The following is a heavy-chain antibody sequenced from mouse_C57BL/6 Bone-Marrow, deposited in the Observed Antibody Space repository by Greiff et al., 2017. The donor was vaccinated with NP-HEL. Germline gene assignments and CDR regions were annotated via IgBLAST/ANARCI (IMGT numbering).Heavy chain of an antibody. CDR3: ARNLKAY. J-gene: IGHJ3*01. CDR2: ISSVGSYT. Sequence: DVKLQESGGDLVKPGGSLKLSCAASGFTFSSYGMSWVRQTPDKRLEWVATISSVGSYTYYPDSVKGRFTISRDNAKNTLYLQMSSLKSEDTAMYYCARNLKAYWGQGTLVTVSA. V-gene: IGHV5-6*02. CDR1: GFTFSSYG. D-gene: IGHD1-3*01.